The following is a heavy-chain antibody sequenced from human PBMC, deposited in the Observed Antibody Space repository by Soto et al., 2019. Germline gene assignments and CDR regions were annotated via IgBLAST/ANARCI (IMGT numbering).Heavy chain of an antibody. V-gene: IGHV4-59*08. Sequence: SETLSLTCTVSGGSISSYYWNWIRHPPGKGLEWIGYIYYRGNTNYNPSLKSRVTISVDTSKNQFSLKLSSVTAADTAVYYCARQPGYYDILTGYSTYYFDYWGQGTPVTVSS. CDR1: GGSISSYY. CDR2: IYYRGNT. CDR3: ARQPGYYDILTGYSTYYFDY. D-gene: IGHD3-9*01. J-gene: IGHJ4*02.